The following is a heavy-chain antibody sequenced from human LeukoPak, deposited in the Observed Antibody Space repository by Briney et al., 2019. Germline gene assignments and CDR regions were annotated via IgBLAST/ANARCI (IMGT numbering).Heavy chain of an antibody. CDR2: VYPDDSDP. J-gene: IGHJ5*02. V-gene: IGHV5-51*01. CDR3: ARRPAVTGHWFDP. Sequence: GESLKISCQGSGYSFTNYWIGWVRQVPGKGLEWMGIVYPDDSDPTYSPAFQGQVSISADKSISTAYLQWSSLKTSDTAMYYCARRPAVTGHWFDPWGQGTLVTVSS. CDR1: GYSFTNYW. D-gene: IGHD2-2*01.